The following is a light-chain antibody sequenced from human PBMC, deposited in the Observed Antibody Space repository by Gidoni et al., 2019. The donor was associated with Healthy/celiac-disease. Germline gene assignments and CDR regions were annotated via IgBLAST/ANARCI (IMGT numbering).Light chain of an antibody. Sequence: QSALTQPPSASGSPGQSVTISCTGTSSDVGGYNYVSWYQQHTGKAPKLIIYEVSKRPSGVPDRFSGSKSGNPASLTVSGLQAEDEADYYCSSYAGSNNLGVFGGGTKLTVL. J-gene: IGLJ2*01. CDR1: SSDVGGYNY. V-gene: IGLV2-8*01. CDR2: EVS. CDR3: SSYAGSNNLGV.